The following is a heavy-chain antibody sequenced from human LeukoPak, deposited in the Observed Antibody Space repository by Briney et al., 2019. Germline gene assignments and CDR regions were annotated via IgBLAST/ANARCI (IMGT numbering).Heavy chain of an antibody. D-gene: IGHD2-15*01. CDR3: ARERDAGGSCPVCNWFDP. CDR2: INPNSGGT. V-gene: IGHV1-2*02. Sequence: ASVKVSCKASRYTFTDYYIHWIRQAPGQGLEWVGWINPNSGGTNYAQTFQGRVTMTRDTSITTAHMDLSRLRSDDTAIYYCARERDAGGSCPVCNWFDPWGQGILVTVSS. CDR1: RYTFTDYY. J-gene: IGHJ5*02.